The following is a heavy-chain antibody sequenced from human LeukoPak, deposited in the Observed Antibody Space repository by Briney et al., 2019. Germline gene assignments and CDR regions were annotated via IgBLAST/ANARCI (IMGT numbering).Heavy chain of an antibody. CDR3: ARDSGTTGEVKFDP. D-gene: IGHD3-10*01. CDR2: IYTSGST. V-gene: IGHV4-4*07. CDR1: GGSISSYY. Sequence: SETLSLTCTVSGGSISSYYWSWIRQPAGKGLEWIGRIYTSGSTNYNPSLKSRVTMSVDTSKNQFSLKLSSVTAPDTALYYCARDSGTTGEVKFDPWGQGTLVTVSS. J-gene: IGHJ5*02.